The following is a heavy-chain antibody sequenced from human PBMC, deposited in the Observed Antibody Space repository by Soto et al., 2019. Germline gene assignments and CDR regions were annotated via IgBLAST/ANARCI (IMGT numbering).Heavy chain of an antibody. V-gene: IGHV3-30*18. CDR1: GFTFIRYG. D-gene: IGHD6-19*01. Sequence: QVQLVESGGGGVQPGRSLRLSCAASGFTFIRYGMHWVRQAPGKGLECVAVISYDGSNKYYADSVKGRFTISRDNYKHTLYLQMNSLRAEDTAVYYCAKEGENSSGLRWGQGTLVTVSS. J-gene: IGHJ4*02. CDR3: AKEGENSSGLR. CDR2: ISYDGSNK.